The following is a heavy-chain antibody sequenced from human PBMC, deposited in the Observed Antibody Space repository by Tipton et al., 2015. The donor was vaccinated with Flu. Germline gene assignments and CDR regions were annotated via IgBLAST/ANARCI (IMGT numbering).Heavy chain of an antibody. V-gene: IGHV3-11*01. CDR2: ISASGVTT. CDR3: ARALWFGDGVDY. J-gene: IGHJ4*02. D-gene: IGHD3-10*01. CDR1: GFIFTDYY. Sequence: SLRLSCVGSGFIFTDYYMIWIRQAPGKGLEWVSHISASGVTTYYAESVKGRFSISRDNAKNSAYLQMDSLRADDTAVYFCARALWFGDGVDYWGQGTLVSVSS.